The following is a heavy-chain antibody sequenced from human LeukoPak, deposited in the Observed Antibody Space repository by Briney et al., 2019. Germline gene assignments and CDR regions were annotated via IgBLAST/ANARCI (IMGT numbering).Heavy chain of an antibody. Sequence: GASVKVSCKASGYTFTNYDINWVRQATGQGLEWMGYKNPNSGSSAYAQKFQGRVTITTDASMSTVYMEVSGLRSEDTALYYCTREGLDYWGQGTLVTVSS. CDR3: TREGLDY. V-gene: IGHV1-8*01. CDR2: KNPNSGSS. CDR1: GYTFTNYD. J-gene: IGHJ4*02.